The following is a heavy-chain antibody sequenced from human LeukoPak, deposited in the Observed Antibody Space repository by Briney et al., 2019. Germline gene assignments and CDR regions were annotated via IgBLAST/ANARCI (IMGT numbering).Heavy chain of an antibody. J-gene: IGHJ4*02. CDR1: GGSISSGSYY. V-gene: IGHV4-61*02. CDR2: IYTSGST. Sequence: SQSLSLTRTYSGGSISSGSYYWSWIRQPAGKGLEWLGRIYTSGSTNYNPSLKSRVTISVDTSKNQFSLKLSSVTAADTAVYYCARSGHYYDSSGYYSYYFDCWGQGTLATVSS. CDR3: ARSGHYYDSSGYYSYYFDC. D-gene: IGHD3-22*01.